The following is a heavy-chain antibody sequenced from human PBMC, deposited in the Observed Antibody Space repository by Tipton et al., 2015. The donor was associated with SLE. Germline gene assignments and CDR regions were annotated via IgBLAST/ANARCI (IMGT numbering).Heavy chain of an antibody. D-gene: IGHD2-21*01. CDR1: GGSISNKY. CDR2: VSYGGTT. Sequence: GLVKPSETLSLTCSVSGGSISNKYWSWIRQPPGKGLEWIGYVSYGGTTNYHPSLQSRVTMSLDTSKKQLSLTLRSVTAADTAIYYCAAYTGRVWGQGTLVTVSS. J-gene: IGHJ4*02. V-gene: IGHV4-59*03. CDR3: AAYTGRV.